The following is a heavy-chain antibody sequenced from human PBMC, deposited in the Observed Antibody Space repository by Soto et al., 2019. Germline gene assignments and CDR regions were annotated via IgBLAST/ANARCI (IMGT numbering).Heavy chain of an antibody. Sequence: QVQLQESGPGLVKPSGTLSLTCAVSSGSISSSNWWSWVRQPPGKGLEWIGEIYHSGSTNYNPSLKSRVPMSVDKSKNQFSLKLSSVTAADTAVYYCATPSARYYYYYYMDVWGKGTTVTVSS. J-gene: IGHJ6*03. CDR3: ATPSARYYYYYYMDV. D-gene: IGHD6-19*01. CDR2: IYHSGST. CDR1: SGSISSSNW. V-gene: IGHV4-4*02.